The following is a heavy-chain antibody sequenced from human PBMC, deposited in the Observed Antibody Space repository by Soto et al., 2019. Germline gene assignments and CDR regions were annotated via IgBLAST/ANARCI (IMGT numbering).Heavy chain of an antibody. CDR1: GFTFSSKD. V-gene: IGHV3-53*01. CDR2: IYSGVST. CDR3: ATRPFLPLAL. Sequence: EVQLVESGGGLIQPGGSLRLSCAASGFTFSSKDMNWVRQAPGKGLEWVSLIYSGVSTYYADSVKGRITISRDNSKHTFYLQMSSFSAEDTAVYYFATRPFLPLALWGQGTMVTVSS. D-gene: IGHD2-2*01. J-gene: IGHJ3*01.